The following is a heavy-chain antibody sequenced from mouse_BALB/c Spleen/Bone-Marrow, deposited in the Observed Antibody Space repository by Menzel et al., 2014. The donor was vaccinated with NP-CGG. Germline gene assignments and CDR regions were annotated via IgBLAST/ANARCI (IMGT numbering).Heavy chain of an antibody. CDR3: TTLARNNFDY. CDR1: GYTFSNYW. CDR2: IYPGNSDT. Sequence: VQLQQSGTVLARPGAAVKMSCKASGYTFSNYWMHWVKQRPGQGLEWIGTIYPGNSDTTYNQKFKGKAKLIAVTSTSTAYMELSSLTNEDSAVYYCTTLARNNFDYWGQGTTLTVSS. J-gene: IGHJ2*01. V-gene: IGHV1-5*01.